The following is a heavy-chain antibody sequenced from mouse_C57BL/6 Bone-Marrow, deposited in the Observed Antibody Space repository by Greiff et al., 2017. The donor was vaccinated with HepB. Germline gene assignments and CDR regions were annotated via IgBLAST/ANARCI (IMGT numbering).Heavy chain of an antibody. J-gene: IGHJ3*01. CDR2: ISSGGSYT. D-gene: IGHD2-3*01. V-gene: IGHV5-6*02. Sequence: EVNLVESGGDLVKPGGSLKLSCAASGFTFSSYGMSWVRQTPDKRLEWVATISSGGSYTYYPDSVKGRFTISRDNAKNTLYLQMSSLKSEDTAMYYCARRGIYDGYYVGFAYWGQGTLVTVSA. CDR1: GFTFSSYG. CDR3: ARRGIYDGYYVGFAY.